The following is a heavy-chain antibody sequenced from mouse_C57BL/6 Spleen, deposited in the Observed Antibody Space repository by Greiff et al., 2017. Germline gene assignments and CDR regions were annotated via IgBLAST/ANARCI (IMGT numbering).Heavy chain of an antibody. J-gene: IGHJ1*03. CDR3: ARNYYGNPYWYFDV. CDR1: GFSLTSYG. Sequence: VQLQESGPGLVQPSQSLSITCTVSGFSLTSYGVHWVRQSPGKGLEWLGVIWSGGSTDYNAAFISRLSISKDNSKSQVFFKMNSLQADDTAIYYCARNYYGNPYWYFDVWGTGTTVTVSS. V-gene: IGHV2-2*01. CDR2: IWSGGST. D-gene: IGHD1-1*01.